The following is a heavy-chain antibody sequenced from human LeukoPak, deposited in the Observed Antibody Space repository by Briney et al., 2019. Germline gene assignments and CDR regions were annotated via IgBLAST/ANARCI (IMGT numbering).Heavy chain of an antibody. Sequence: SETLSLTCTVSGGSISSDYWSWIRQPAGKGLEWIGRIYTSGSTHYNPSLKSRVTMSVDTSKNQFTLKRSSGPAPATARLYCGRDRITGTQDLWGQGTLVTVSS. CDR2: IYTSGST. V-gene: IGHV4-4*07. J-gene: IGHJ4*02. D-gene: IGHD1-20*01. CDR3: GRDRITGTQDL. CDR1: GGSISSDY.